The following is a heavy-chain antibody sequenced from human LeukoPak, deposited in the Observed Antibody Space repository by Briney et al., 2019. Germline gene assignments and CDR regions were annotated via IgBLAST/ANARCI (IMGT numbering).Heavy chain of an antibody. J-gene: IGHJ4*02. CDR3: ARDPDSSSPFSGPYY. Sequence: PGGSLRLSCAASGFTFSSYAMHWVRQAPGKGLEWVAVISYDGSNKYYADSVKGRFTISRDNSKNTLYLQMNSLRAEDTAVYYCARDPDSSSPFSGPYYWGQGTLVTVSS. CDR1: GFTFSSYA. CDR2: ISYDGSNK. V-gene: IGHV3-30-3*01. D-gene: IGHD6-6*01.